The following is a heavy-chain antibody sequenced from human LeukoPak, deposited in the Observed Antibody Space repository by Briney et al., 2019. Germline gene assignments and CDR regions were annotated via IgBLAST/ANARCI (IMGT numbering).Heavy chain of an antibody. CDR3: ARDGGGAPDDAFDI. Sequence: GASVKVSCKASGGTFSSYAISWVRQAPGQGLEWMGRIIPIFGTANYAQKFQGRVTITTDESTSTAYMELSSLRSEDTAVYYCARDGGGAPDDAFDIWGNGTMVTVSS. J-gene: IGHJ3*02. V-gene: IGHV1-69*05. D-gene: IGHD2-21*01. CDR1: GGTFSSYA. CDR2: IIPIFGTA.